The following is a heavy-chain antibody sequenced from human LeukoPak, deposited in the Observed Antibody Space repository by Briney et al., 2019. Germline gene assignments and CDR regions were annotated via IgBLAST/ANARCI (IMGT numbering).Heavy chain of an antibody. V-gene: IGHV3-7*03. CDR2: IKQDGSEK. Sequence: GGSLRLSCAASHFTFYSYWMSWVRQAPGKGLEWVANIKQDGSEKYYVDSVKGRFTISRDNTKNSLYLQMNSLRSEDTAVYYCARERSGVDYWGQGTLVTVSS. J-gene: IGHJ4*02. CDR3: ARERSGVDY. D-gene: IGHD3-10*01. CDR1: HFTFYSYW.